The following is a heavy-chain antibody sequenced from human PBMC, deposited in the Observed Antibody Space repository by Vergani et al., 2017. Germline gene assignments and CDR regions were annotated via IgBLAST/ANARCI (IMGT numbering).Heavy chain of an antibody. J-gene: IGHJ4*02. CDR3: AKEMGIAVAGTDFDY. D-gene: IGHD6-19*01. V-gene: IGHV3-48*01. CDR1: GFTVSSYS. Sequence: EVQLVESGGGFVPPGGSLRLSCEASGFTVSSYSITWIRQAPGKGLEWVSYISASSRSIYYADSVKGRFTISRDNSKNTLYLQMNSLRAEDTAVYYCAKEMGIAVAGTDFDYWGQGTLVTVSS. CDR2: ISASSRSI.